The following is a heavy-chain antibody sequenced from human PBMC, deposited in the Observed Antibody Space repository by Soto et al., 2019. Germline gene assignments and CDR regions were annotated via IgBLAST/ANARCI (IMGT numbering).Heavy chain of an antibody. Sequence: LGESLKISCKGSGYSFTSYWIGWVRQMPGKGLEWMGIIYPGDSDTRYSPSFQGQVTISADRSISTAYLQWSSLKASDTAMYYCARSPDLEPYGMDVWGQGTTVTVSS. CDR3: ARSPDLEPYGMDV. CDR1: GYSFTSYW. CDR2: IYPGDSDT. J-gene: IGHJ6*02. V-gene: IGHV5-51*01.